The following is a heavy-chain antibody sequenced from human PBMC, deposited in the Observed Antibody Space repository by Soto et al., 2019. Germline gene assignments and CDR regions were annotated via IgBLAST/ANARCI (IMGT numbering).Heavy chain of an antibody. CDR3: ATSYDSGFDP. CDR1: GYSFSTYD. Sequence: ASVKVSCNASGYSFSTYDISGLRQAPGQGPEWMGRISPKNGNTNYAQNFQDRVTMPADTSSSTAYMELRGLRSDDTAKYYCATSYDSGFDPWGQGTLVTVSS. J-gene: IGHJ5*02. CDR2: ISPKNGNT. V-gene: IGHV1-18*04. D-gene: IGHD3-3*01.